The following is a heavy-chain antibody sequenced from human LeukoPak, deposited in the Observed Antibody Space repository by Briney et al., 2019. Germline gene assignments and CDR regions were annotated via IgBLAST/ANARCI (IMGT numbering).Heavy chain of an antibody. CDR2: INPNSGVT. V-gene: IGHV1-2*02. CDR1: GYTFTGYY. J-gene: IGHJ4*02. Sequence: ASVKVSCKASGYTFTGYYMHWVRQAPGQGLEWMGWINPNSGVTNYAQKFQGRVTMTRDTSISTAYMELSRLRSDDTAVYYCARDSAAAETADYWGQGTLVSVSS. D-gene: IGHD6-13*01. CDR3: ARDSAAAETADY.